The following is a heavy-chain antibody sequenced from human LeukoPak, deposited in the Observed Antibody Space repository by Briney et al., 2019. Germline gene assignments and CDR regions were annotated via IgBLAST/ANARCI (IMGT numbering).Heavy chain of an antibody. V-gene: IGHV4-4*07. J-gene: IGHJ5*02. D-gene: IGHD6-6*01. CDR1: GGSISSYY. Sequence: SETLSLTCTVSGGSISSYYWSWIRQPAGKGLEWIGRIYTSGSTNYNPSLKSRVTMSVDTSKNQSSLKLSSVTAADTAVYYCARGAEYSSSAGWFDPWGQGTLVTVSS. CDR2: IYTSGST. CDR3: ARGAEYSSSAGWFDP.